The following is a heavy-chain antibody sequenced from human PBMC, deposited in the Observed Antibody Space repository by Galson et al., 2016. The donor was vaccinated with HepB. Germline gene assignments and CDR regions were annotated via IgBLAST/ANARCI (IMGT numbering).Heavy chain of an antibody. D-gene: IGHD5-12*01. Sequence: SLRLSCAASGFTFSSYAMSWVRQAPGKGPEWVSTVSGTGGRTYYADPVKGRFTISRDNSKNILYQQMNSLRAEDTAVYYCAREKDGGYDKIHFDFWGQGTLVTVSS. CDR2: VSGTGGRT. V-gene: IGHV3-23*01. J-gene: IGHJ4*02. CDR3: AREKDGGYDKIHFDF. CDR1: GFTFSSYA.